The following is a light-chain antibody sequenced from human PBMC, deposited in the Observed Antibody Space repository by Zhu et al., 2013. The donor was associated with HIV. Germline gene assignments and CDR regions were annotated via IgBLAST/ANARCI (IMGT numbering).Light chain of an antibody. CDR2: EVS. J-gene: IGKJ5*01. CDR3: MQSLQLPIT. CDR1: DILMSSDGKTY. Sequence: DIVLTQTPLSLSVTPGQPASIACKSSDILMSSDGKTYLYWYLQKPGQSPQLLIYEVSNRFSGVPDRISGSGSGTDFTLRISRVEAEDIGFYYCMQSLQLPITFGQGTRLDLK. V-gene: IGKV2D-29*02.